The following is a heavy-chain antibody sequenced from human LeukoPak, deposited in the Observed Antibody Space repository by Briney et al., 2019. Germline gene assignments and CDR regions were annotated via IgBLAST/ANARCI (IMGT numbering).Heavy chain of an antibody. Sequence: SETLSLTCTVSGGSISSSSYYWGWIRQPPGKGLEWIGSIYYSGSTYYNPSLKSRVTISVDTSKNQFSLKLSSVTAADTAVYYCARQRQWLGYAFDTWGQGTMVTVSS. CDR3: ARQRQWLGYAFDT. CDR2: IYYSGST. J-gene: IGHJ3*02. V-gene: IGHV4-39*01. CDR1: GGSISSSSYY. D-gene: IGHD6-19*01.